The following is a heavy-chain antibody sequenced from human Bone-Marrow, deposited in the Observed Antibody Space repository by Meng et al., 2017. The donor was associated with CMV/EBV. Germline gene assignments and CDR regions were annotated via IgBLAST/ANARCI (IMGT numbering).Heavy chain of an antibody. J-gene: IGHJ6*02. CDR2: IIPSFGTA. CDR1: GGTFSSYA. V-gene: IGHV1-69*05. D-gene: IGHD1-7*01. Sequence: SVKVSCKASGGTFSSYAMSWVRQAPGQGLEWMGGIIPSFGTANYAQKFQGRVTITTDASTSTAYMELGSLRTEDTAVNYWASGSITGTYGTPHGGHKRSYYGNGMDDWGQGTMVNVAS. CDR3: ASGSITGTYGTPHGGHKRSYYGNGMDD.